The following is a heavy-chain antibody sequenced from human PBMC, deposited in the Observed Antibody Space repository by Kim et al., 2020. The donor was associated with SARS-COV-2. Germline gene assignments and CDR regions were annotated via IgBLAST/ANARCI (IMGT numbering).Heavy chain of an antibody. D-gene: IGHD1-26*01. V-gene: IGHV4-34*01. CDR2: INHSGST. Sequence: SETLSLTCAVYGGSFSGYYWSWIRQPPGKGLEWIGEINHSGSTNYNPSLKSRVTISVDTSKNQFSLKLSSVTAADTAVYYCARVYGIVGANPLPDAFDIWGQGTMVTVSS. CDR1: GGSFSGYY. J-gene: IGHJ3*02. CDR3: ARVYGIVGANPLPDAFDI.